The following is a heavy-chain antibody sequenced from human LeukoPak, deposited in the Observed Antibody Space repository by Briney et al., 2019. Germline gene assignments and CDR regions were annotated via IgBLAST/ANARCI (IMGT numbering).Heavy chain of an antibody. V-gene: IGHV4-59*01. J-gene: IGHJ4*02. CDR1: GGSISSYY. D-gene: IGHD5-24*01. CDR2: IYYSGST. Sequence: PSETLSLTCTVSGGSISSYYWSWIRQPPGKGLEWIGYIYYSGSTNYNPSLKSRVTISVDTSKNQFSLKLSSVTAADTAVYYCARWQDGYDYRGLDFWGQGALVTVSS. CDR3: ARWQDGYDYRGLDF.